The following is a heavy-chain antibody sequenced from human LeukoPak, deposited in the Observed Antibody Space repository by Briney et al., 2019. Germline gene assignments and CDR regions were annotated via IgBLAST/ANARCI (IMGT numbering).Heavy chain of an antibody. CDR1: GYTFTSYG. CDR3: ARAKTQGPGYYDFWNGYYDCDY. V-gene: IGHV1-18*01. Sequence: ASVKVSCKASGYTFTSYGISWVRQAPGQGLEWMGWISAYNGNTNYAQKLQGRVIMTTDTSTSTAYMELRSLRSDDTAVYYCARAKTQGPGYYDFWNGYYDCDYWGQGTLVTVSS. CDR2: ISAYNGNT. D-gene: IGHD3-3*01. J-gene: IGHJ4*02.